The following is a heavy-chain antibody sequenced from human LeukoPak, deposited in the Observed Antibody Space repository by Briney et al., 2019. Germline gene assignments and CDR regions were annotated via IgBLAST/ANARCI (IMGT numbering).Heavy chain of an antibody. V-gene: IGHV3-74*03. CDR2: INREGSST. J-gene: IGHJ4*02. CDR3: ARDVGGYYDTSGYLDF. D-gene: IGHD3-22*01. CDR1: GFTFSSFW. Sequence: GGSLRLSCAASGFTFSSFWIHWVRQVPGKGLVWVSLINREGSSTMYADSVKGRFTISRDNAKNTLYLQMNSLRAEDTAVYYCARDVGGYYDTSGYLDFWGQGTLVTVSS.